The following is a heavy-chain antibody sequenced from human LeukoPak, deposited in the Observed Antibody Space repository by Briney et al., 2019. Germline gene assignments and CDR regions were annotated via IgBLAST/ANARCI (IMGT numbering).Heavy chain of an antibody. D-gene: IGHD4/OR15-4a*01. CDR3: AREDYGRIEHFDY. Sequence: GGSLRLSCAASGFTFSSYGMHWVRQAPGKGLEWVAVIWYDGSNKYYADSVKGRFTISRDNSKNTLYLQMNSLRTEDTAVYYCAREDYGRIEHFDYWGQGTLVTVSS. J-gene: IGHJ4*02. CDR2: IWYDGSNK. CDR1: GFTFSSYG. V-gene: IGHV3-33*01.